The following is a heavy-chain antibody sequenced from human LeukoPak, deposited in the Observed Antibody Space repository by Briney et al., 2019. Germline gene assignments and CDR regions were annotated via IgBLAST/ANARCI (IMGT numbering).Heavy chain of an antibody. CDR1: GGSISSGGYY. CDR3: ARARHSSSSGRGAFDI. CDR2: IYYSGST. V-gene: IGHV4-31*03. Sequence: SETLSLTCTVSGGSISSGGYYWSWIRQHPGKGLEWIGYIYYSGSTYYNPSLKSRVTLSVDTSKNQFSLKLSSVTAADTAVYYCARARHSSSSGRGAFDIWGQGTMVTVSS. D-gene: IGHD6-6*01. J-gene: IGHJ3*02.